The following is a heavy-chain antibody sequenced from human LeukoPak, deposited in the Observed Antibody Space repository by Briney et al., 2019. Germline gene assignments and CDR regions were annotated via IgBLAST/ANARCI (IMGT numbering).Heavy chain of an antibody. V-gene: IGHV4-39*01. CDR3: ARGLRYYDSSGLNY. CDR2: IYYSGST. J-gene: IGHJ4*02. CDR1: GGSISSSCYY. D-gene: IGHD3-22*01. Sequence: SETLSLTCTFSGGSISSSCYYWGWLRQPPGKGLEWIGSIYYSGSTYYNPSLKSRVAISVDTSKTQYSLKLSSVTAADTAVYYCARGLRYYDSSGLNYWGQGTLVTVSS.